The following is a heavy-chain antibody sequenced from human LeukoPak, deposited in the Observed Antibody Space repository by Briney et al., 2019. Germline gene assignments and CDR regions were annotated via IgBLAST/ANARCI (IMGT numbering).Heavy chain of an antibody. Sequence: ASVKVSCKASGYTFTDYYMYWVRQAPGQGLEWMGWISAYNGNTNYAQKLQGRVTMTTDTSTSTAYMELRSLRSDDTAVYYCARESIMVRGVIVPPDVWGKGTTVTVSS. CDR1: GYTFTDYY. CDR3: ARESIMVRGVIVPPDV. V-gene: IGHV1-18*04. D-gene: IGHD3-10*01. CDR2: ISAYNGNT. J-gene: IGHJ6*04.